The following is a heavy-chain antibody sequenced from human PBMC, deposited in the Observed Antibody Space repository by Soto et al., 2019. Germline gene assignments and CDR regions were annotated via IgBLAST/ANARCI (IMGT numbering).Heavy chain of an antibody. V-gene: IGHV4-61*01. CDR1: GGSVSSGSYY. D-gene: IGHD3-22*01. Sequence: QVQLQESGPGLVKPSETLSLTCTVSGGSVSSGSYYWSWIRQPPGKGLEWIGYIYYSGSTNYNPSLKSRVTISVDTSKNQFSLKLSSVTAADTAVYYCARSGGVTYYYDSSGYPPFDYWGQGTLVIVSS. CDR3: ARSGGVTYYYDSSGYPPFDY. J-gene: IGHJ4*02. CDR2: IYYSGST.